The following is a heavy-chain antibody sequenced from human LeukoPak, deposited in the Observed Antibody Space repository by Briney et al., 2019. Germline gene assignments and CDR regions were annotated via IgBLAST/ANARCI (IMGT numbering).Heavy chain of an antibody. CDR3: AKDFRVLRYFDAFDI. Sequence: PGGSLRLSCAASGFTFSSYGMHWVRQAPGKGLEWVAFIRYDGSNKYYADSVKGRFTISRDNSKNTLYPQMNSLRAEDTAVYYCAKDFRVLRYFDAFDIWGQGTMVTVSS. V-gene: IGHV3-30*02. CDR2: IRYDGSNK. CDR1: GFTFSSYG. J-gene: IGHJ3*02. D-gene: IGHD3-9*01.